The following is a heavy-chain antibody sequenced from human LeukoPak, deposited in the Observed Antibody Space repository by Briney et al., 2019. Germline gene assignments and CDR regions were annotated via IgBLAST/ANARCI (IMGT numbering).Heavy chain of an antibody. V-gene: IGHV4-59*08. Sequence: PSETLSLTCTVSGGSISSYYWTWIRQPPGRGLECIGTIYYTGTTNYNPSLKSRVTISVDTSKNQYSLRLSSVTVADTAVYYCASAGYYYGDLDYWGQGTLATVSS. CDR1: GGSISSYY. D-gene: IGHD4-17*01. CDR2: IYYTGTT. J-gene: IGHJ4*02. CDR3: ASAGYYYGDLDY.